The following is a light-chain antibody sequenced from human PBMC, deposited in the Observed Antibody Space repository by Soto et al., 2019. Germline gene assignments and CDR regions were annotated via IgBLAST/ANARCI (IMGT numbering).Light chain of an antibody. J-gene: IGKJ1*01. CDR2: DAS. CDR3: HQRSNWPA. CDR1: QGIRNY. Sequence: EVVLTQSPATLSLSPGERATLSCRASQGIRNYLAWYQQKPGQAPRLLIYDASNRATGIPARFSGSGSGTDFTLTITRPEPDDVAVYYCHQRSNWPAFGQGTKVEIK. V-gene: IGKV3-11*01.